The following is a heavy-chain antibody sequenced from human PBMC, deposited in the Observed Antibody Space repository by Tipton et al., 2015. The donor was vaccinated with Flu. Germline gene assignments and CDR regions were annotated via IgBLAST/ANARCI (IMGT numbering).Heavy chain of an antibody. CDR1: GFTFGDYA. CDR3: TRAHSGSPSPY. CDR2: IRSKAYGGTT. D-gene: IGHD1-26*01. J-gene: IGHJ4*02. Sequence: RSLRLSCTASGFTFGDYAMSWFRQAPGKGLEWVGFIRSKAYGGTTEYAASVKGRFTISRDDSKSIAYLQMNSLKTEDTAVYYCTRAHSGSPSPYWGQGTLVTVSS. V-gene: IGHV3-49*03.